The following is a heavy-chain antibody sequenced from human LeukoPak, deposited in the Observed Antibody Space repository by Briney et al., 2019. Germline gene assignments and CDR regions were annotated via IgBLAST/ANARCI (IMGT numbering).Heavy chain of an antibody. J-gene: IGHJ5*02. D-gene: IGHD3-22*01. CDR3: ARERIVVGNWFDP. CDR1: GYTFTGYY. V-gene: IGHV1-2*02. CDR2: INPNSGGT. Sequence: GASVKVSCKASGYTFTGYYMHWVRQAPGQGLEWIGWINPNSGGTNYAQKFQGRVTMTRDTSISTAYMELSRLRSDDTAVYYCARERIVVGNWFDPWGQGTLVTVPS.